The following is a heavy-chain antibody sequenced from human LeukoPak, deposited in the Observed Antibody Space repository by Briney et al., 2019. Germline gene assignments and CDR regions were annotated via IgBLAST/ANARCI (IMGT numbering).Heavy chain of an antibody. CDR1: GFTFSSYS. CDR3: ARYGSSIYFDY. CDR2: ISSSSSYI. V-gene: IGHV3-21*01. J-gene: IGHJ4*02. Sequence: GGSLRLSCAASGFTFSSYSMNWVRQAPGKGLEWVSSISSSSSYIYYADSVKGRFTISRDNAKNSLYLQMNSLRAEDTAAYYCARYGSSIYFDYWGQGTLVTVSS. D-gene: IGHD6-6*01.